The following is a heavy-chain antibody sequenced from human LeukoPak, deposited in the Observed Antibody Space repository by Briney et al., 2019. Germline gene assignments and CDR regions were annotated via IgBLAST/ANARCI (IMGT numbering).Heavy chain of an antibody. V-gene: IGHV4-59*01. CDR1: GGSISSYY. Sequence: SETLSLTCTVSGGSISSYYWSWIRQSPEKGLEWIGNIYYSGTTNYNPSLKSRVTISVDTSKNQFSLKLTSVTAADTAVYYCARGRTFDNWGRGTLVTVSS. J-gene: IGHJ4*02. CDR3: ARGRTFDN. CDR2: IYYSGTT.